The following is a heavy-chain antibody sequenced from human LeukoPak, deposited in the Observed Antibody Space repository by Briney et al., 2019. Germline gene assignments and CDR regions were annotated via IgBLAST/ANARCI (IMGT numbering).Heavy chain of an antibody. CDR2: IKQDGSEK. J-gene: IGHJ4*02. CDR3: ARDRDFWSGYSSPSDY. Sequence: GGSLRLSCAASGFTFSSYWMSWVRQAPGKGLEWVANIKQDGSEKYYVDSVKGRFTISRDNAKNSLHLQMNSLRAEDTAVYYCARDRDFWSGYSSPSDYWGQGTLVTVSS. D-gene: IGHD3-3*01. CDR1: GFTFSSYW. V-gene: IGHV3-7*01.